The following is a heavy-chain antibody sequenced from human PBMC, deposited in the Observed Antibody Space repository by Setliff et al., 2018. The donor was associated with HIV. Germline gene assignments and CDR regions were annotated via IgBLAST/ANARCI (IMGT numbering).Heavy chain of an antibody. Sequence: GGSLRLSCGASGFSFGNHWMYWVRQAPGKGLDWVSRIYKDRTDYADSVKGRFTISRDNSKNTVDLQMNSLTVEDTAVYYCAKDLAANIYDFSALYYVPYPVGSWGQGTLVTVSS. CDR1: GFSFGNHW. D-gene: IGHD3-16*01. CDR3: AKDLAANIYDFSALYYVPYPVGS. CDR2: IYKDRT. J-gene: IGHJ5*02. V-gene: IGHV3-53*01.